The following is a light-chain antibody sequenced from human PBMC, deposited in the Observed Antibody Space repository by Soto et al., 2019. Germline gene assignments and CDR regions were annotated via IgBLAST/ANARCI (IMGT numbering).Light chain of an antibody. CDR3: QQSYRTPPHT. J-gene: IGKJ2*01. V-gene: IGKV1-39*01. CDR1: QSISSY. CDR2: ATS. Sequence: DIQMTQSPSSLSASVGDRVTITCRASQSISSYLNWYQQKPGKAPKLLIYATSSLQSGVPSRFSGSGSGTDFTLTISSLQPEDFAIYYCQQSYRTPPHTFGQGTKLEIK.